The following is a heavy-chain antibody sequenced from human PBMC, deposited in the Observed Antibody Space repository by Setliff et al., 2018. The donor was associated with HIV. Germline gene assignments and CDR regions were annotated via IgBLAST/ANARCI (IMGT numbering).Heavy chain of an antibody. CDR2: VYYSGST. J-gene: IGHJ4*02. CDR3: ARQGLVLVPASIDWRLPPSPIDY. D-gene: IGHD2-2*01. CDR1: GGSFSDYY. Sequence: PSETLSLTCAVYGGSFSDYYWSWIRQPPGKGLEWIGSVYYSGSTYYNPSLKSRITISVDTSKNQFSLRLSSVTAADTAVYYCARQGLVLVPASIDWRLPPSPIDYWGQGALVTVSS. V-gene: IGHV4-34*01.